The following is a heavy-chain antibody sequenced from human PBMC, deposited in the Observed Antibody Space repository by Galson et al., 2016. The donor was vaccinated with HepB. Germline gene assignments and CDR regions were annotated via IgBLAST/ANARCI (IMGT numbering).Heavy chain of an antibody. CDR2: IYPGDSDA. CDR3: ARLPGGLHWPTYWSFDL. J-gene: IGHJ2*01. V-gene: IGHV5-51*01. CDR1: GYTFTNYW. Sequence: QSGAEVKKPAESLKISCKGTGYTFTNYWIAWVRQMPGKGLEWMGSIYPGDSDARYSPSFQGQVTMSADKSISTAYLQWSSLKASDTAMYFCARLPGGLHWPTYWSFDLWGRGTLVTVSS. D-gene: IGHD1-1*01.